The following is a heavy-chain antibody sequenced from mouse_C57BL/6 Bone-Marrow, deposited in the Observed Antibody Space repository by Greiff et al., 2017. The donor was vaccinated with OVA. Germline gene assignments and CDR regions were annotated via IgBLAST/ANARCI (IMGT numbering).Heavy chain of an antibody. V-gene: IGHV1-19*01. CDR2: INPYNGGT. Sequence: VQLQQSGPVLVKPGASVKMSCKASGYTFTDYYMNWVKQSHGKSLEWIGVINPYNGGTSYNQKFKGKATLTVDKPSSTAYMELNSLTSEDSAVYYCARDWYGSFDYWGQGTTLTVSS. CDR3: ARDWYGSFDY. J-gene: IGHJ2*01. D-gene: IGHD1-1*01. CDR1: GYTFTDYY.